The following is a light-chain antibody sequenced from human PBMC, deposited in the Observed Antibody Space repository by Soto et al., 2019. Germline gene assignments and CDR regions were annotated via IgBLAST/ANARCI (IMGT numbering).Light chain of an antibody. CDR1: SSNIGAGYD. V-gene: IGLV1-40*01. CDR3: QSYDSSLGGGV. Sequence: QSVLTQPPSVSGAPGQRVTISCTGSSSNIGAGYDVHWYQQLPGTAPKLLIYGNSNRPSGVPDRCSGSKSGTSASLAITGLQSEDEADYYCQSYDSSLGGGVFGGGTKVTVL. CDR2: GNS. J-gene: IGLJ3*02.